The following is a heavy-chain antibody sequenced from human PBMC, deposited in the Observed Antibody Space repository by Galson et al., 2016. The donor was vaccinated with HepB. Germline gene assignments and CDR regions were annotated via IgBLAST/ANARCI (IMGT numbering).Heavy chain of an antibody. CDR1: GFTFRSYI. CDR3: ARDRGSGYLDAFDI. V-gene: IGHV3-21*01. J-gene: IGHJ3*02. Sequence: SLRLSCAVSGFTFRSYIMNWVRQAPGKGPEWVASISSGSAYKYYAESMKGRFTISRDNAKQSLYLQMSSLRAEDTAVYYCARDRGSGYLDAFDIWGQGTMVTVSS. D-gene: IGHD3-22*01. CDR2: ISSGSAYK.